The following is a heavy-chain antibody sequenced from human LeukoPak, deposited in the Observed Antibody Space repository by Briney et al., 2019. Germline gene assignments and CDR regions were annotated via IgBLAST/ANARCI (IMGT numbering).Heavy chain of an antibody. J-gene: IGHJ4*01. CDR2: ISSNSRDI. V-gene: IGHV3-21*01. Sequence: GGSLRLSCAASGFNFNTYSMNWVRQAPWKGLEWVSSISSNSRDIYYADSVKGRFTISRDNAKNSLHLQMNSLRAEDTAVYYCARDDRDISSYRFDYWGHGILVTVSS. CDR1: GFNFNTYS. CDR3: ARDDRDISSYRFDY. D-gene: IGHD6-6*01.